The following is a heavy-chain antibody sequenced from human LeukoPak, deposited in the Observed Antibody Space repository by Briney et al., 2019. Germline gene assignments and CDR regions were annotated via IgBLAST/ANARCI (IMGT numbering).Heavy chain of an antibody. Sequence: SETLSLTCTVSGGSISSDYWSWIRQPPGKGLEWIGYIYYSGSTNYKPSVKSRVTISVDTSKNQFSLKLSSVTAADTAVYYCARGGYYGSGNDFRFDPWGQGTLVTVSS. J-gene: IGHJ5*02. V-gene: IGHV4-59*01. D-gene: IGHD3-10*01. CDR3: ARGGYYGSGNDFRFDP. CDR2: IYYSGST. CDR1: GGSISSDY.